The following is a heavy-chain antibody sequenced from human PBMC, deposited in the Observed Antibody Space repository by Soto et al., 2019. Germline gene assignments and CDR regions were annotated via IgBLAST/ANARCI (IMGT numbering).Heavy chain of an antibody. J-gene: IGHJ5*02. D-gene: IGHD5-12*01. CDR3: AIFGYGNSKHH. CDR2: IYYSGST. CDR1: GGSISSGDYY. Sequence: QVQLQESGPGLVKPSQTLSLTCTVSGGSISSGDYYWSWIRQPPGKALEWIGYIYYSGSTYYNPSLKRRVTISVDTSKNQFSLKLSSVTAAHPAVYYCAIFGYGNSKHHWGQGTLVAVSS. V-gene: IGHV4-30-4*01.